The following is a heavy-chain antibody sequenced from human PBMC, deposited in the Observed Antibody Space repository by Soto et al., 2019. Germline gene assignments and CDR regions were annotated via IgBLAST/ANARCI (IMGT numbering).Heavy chain of an antibody. D-gene: IGHD3-3*01. Sequence: SETLSLTCAVYGGSLSGYYWSWIRQPPGKGLEWIGEINHSGSTNYNPSLKSRVTISVDTSKNQFSLKLSSVTAADTAVYYCARITIFGVAAAERWGQGTLVTVSS. CDR3: ARITIFGVAAAER. CDR2: INHSGST. V-gene: IGHV4-34*01. J-gene: IGHJ4*02. CDR1: GGSLSGYY.